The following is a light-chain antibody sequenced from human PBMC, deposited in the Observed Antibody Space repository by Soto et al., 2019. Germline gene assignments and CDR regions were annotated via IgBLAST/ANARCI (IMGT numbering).Light chain of an antibody. CDR3: QSGKV. V-gene: IGLV4-69*01. CDR1: SGHSTYA. CDR2: VNSDGSH. Sequence: QPVLTQSPSVSASLGASVKLTCTLSSGHSTYAIAWHQQQPEKGPRYLMRVNSDGSHIKGDGIPDRFSGSSSGAERYLTISTLQSEDEADYYCQSGKVFAGGTKVTVL. J-gene: IGLJ3*02.